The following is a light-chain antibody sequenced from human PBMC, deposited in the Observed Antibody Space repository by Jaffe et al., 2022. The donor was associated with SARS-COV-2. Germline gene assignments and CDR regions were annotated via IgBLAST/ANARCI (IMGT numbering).Light chain of an antibody. Sequence: IQLTQSPSFLSASVGDRVTITCRASLGLSTYLAWYQQKPGKAPKLLIYGASSLLSGVPSRFSGSGSGTQFTLTISSLQPEDFAIYYCQQLNTDPPTFGQGTKVEIK. V-gene: IGKV1-9*01. CDR3: QQLNTDPPT. CDR1: LGLSTY. J-gene: IGKJ1*01. CDR2: GAS.